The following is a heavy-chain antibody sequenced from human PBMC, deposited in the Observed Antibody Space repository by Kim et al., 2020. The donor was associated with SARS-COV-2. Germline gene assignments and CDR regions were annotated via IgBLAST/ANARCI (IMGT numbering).Heavy chain of an antibody. CDR3: ARMARGLVIPLSYYYGMDV. Sequence: ASVKVSCKASGYTFTSYAMNWVRQAPGQGLEWMGWINTNTGNPTYAQGFTGRFVFSLDTSVSTAYLQISSLKAEDTAVYYCARMARGLVIPLSYYYGMDVWGQGTTVTVSS. CDR2: INTNTGNP. V-gene: IGHV7-4-1*02. D-gene: IGHD3-10*01. CDR1: GYTFTSYA. J-gene: IGHJ6*02.